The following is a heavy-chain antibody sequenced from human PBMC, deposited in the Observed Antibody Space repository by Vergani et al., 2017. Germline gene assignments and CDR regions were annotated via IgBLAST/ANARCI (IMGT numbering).Heavy chain of an antibody. J-gene: IGHJ4*02. V-gene: IGHV3-23*01. CDR3: AKDGTAQCGGGTCWGAFDF. CDR2: LRTTSTKP. Sequence: EVQLLESGGGLVQSGGSLRLSCAASGFSFSTFAMSWVRQAPGKGLEWVSTLRTTSTKPYYADSVKGRFTISRDNTKNTLYLQMNSLGAGDTAFYYCAKDGTAQCGGGTCWGAFDFWGQGTLVTVSS. D-gene: IGHD2-15*01. CDR1: GFSFSTFA.